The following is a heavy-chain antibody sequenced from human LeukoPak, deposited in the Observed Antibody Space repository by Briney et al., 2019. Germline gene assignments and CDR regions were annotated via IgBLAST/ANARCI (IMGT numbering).Heavy chain of an antibody. CDR3: ARMVRGVITFDI. Sequence: LSLTCTVSGGSIRSYYWSWIRQAPGKGLEWVSYISSSSSYTNYADSVKGRFTISRDNAKNSLYLQMNSLRAEDTAVYYCARMVRGVITFDIWGQGTMVTVSS. V-gene: IGHV3-11*03. D-gene: IGHD3-10*01. J-gene: IGHJ3*02. CDR1: GGSIRSYY. CDR2: ISSSSSYT.